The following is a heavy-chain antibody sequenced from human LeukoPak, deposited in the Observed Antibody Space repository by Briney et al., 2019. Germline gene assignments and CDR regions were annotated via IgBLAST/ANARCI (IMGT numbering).Heavy chain of an antibody. J-gene: IGHJ4*02. V-gene: IGHV3-9*01. D-gene: IGHD6-13*01. CDR3: AKDSLIAAAGTFDY. CDR2: ISWNSGSI. Sequence: GRSLRLSCAASGFTFDDYAMHRVRQAPGKGLEWVSGISWNSGSIGYADSVKGRFTISRDNAKNSLYLQMNSLRAEDTALYYCAKDSLIAAAGTFDYWGQGTLVTVSS. CDR1: GFTFDDYA.